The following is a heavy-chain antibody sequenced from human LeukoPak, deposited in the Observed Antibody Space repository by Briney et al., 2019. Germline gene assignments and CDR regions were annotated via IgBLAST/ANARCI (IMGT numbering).Heavy chain of an antibody. V-gene: IGHV3-21*01. CDR1: GFTFSSYS. Sequence: GGSLRLSCAASGFTFSSYSMNWVRQAPGKGLEWVSSISSSSSYIYYADSVKGRFTISRDNAKNSLYLQMNSLRAEDTAAYYCARDGGITMVRENWFDPWGQGTLVTVSS. CDR3: ARDGGITMVRENWFDP. CDR2: ISSSSSYI. D-gene: IGHD3-10*01. J-gene: IGHJ5*02.